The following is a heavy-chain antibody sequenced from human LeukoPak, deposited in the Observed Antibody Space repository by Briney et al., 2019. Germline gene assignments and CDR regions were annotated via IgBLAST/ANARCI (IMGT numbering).Heavy chain of an antibody. J-gene: IGHJ6*02. V-gene: IGHV3-33*01. CDR3: ARDRRITIFGVVPKDYYYGMDV. CDR1: GFTFSSYG. CDR2: IWYDGSNK. Sequence: GGSLRLSCAASGFTFSSYGMHWVRQAPGKGLEWVAVIWYDGSNKYYADSVKGRFTISRDNSKNTLYLQMNSLRAGDTAVYYCARDRRITIFGVVPKDYYYGMDVWGQGTTVTVSS. D-gene: IGHD3-3*01.